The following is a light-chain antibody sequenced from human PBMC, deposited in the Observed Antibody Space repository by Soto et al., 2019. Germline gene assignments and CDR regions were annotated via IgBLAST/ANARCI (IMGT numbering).Light chain of an antibody. CDR2: WAS. Sequence: DIVMTQSPDSLAVSLGERATINCKSSQSVLYSSNNKNYLAWYQQKPGQPPKLLIYWASTRESGVPDRFSGRGSGTDFPLTISSLRDEDVAVFNCQQYYISWTFGQGTKVEIK. CDR3: QQYYISWT. J-gene: IGKJ1*01. V-gene: IGKV4-1*01. CDR1: QSVLYSSNNKNY.